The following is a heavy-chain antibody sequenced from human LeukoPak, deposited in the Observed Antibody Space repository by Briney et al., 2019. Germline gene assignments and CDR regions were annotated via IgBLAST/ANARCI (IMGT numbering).Heavy chain of an antibody. CDR1: GGSISGSY. Sequence: SETLSLTCTVSGGSISGSYWSWIRQPPGKGLEWIGYIYYSGSTDYNPSLKSRDAISVDTSKNHFSLQVTSVTAADTAVYYCARHWPYSSSWFDYWGQGTLVTVSS. D-gene: IGHD6-13*01. V-gene: IGHV4-59*08. J-gene: IGHJ4*02. CDR3: ARHWPYSSSWFDY. CDR2: IYYSGST.